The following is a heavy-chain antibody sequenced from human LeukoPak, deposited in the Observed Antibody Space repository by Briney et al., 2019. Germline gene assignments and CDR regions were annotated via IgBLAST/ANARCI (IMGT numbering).Heavy chain of an antibody. V-gene: IGHV4-30-4*01. D-gene: IGHD5-24*01. CDR3: ARGAGYRRFDY. Sequence: MSSETLSLTCTVSGGSISSGDYYWSWIRQPPGKGLEWIGYIYYSGSTYYNPSLKSRVTISVDTSKNQFSLRLSSVTAADTAVYYCARGAGYRRFDYWGQGALVIVSS. J-gene: IGHJ4*02. CDR2: IYYSGST. CDR1: GGSISSGDYY.